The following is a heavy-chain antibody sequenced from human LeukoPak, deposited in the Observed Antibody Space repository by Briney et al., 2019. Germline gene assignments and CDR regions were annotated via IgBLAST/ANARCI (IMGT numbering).Heavy chain of an antibody. J-gene: IGHJ4*02. Sequence: PSETLSLTCTVSGGSISSYYWGWIRQPPGKGLEWIGYIYTSGSTNYNPSLKSRVTISVDTSKNQFSLKLSSVTAADTAVYYCASYVDTAMGIYFDYWGQGTLVTVSS. CDR3: ASYVDTAMGIYFDY. CDR2: IYTSGST. V-gene: IGHV4-4*09. CDR1: GGSISSYY. D-gene: IGHD5-18*01.